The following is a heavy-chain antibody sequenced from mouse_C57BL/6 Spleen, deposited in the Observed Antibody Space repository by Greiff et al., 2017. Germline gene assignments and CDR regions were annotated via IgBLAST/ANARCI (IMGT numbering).Heavy chain of an antibody. D-gene: IGHD1-2*01. CDR1: GYTFTDYE. CDR2: IDPENGGT. J-gene: IGHJ2*01. Sequence: QVQLQQSGAELVRPGASVTLSCKASGYTFTDYEMHWVKQTPVHGLEWIGAIDPENGGTAYNQKFKGKAILTADKSSSSAYMELRSLTSEDSAVCYCTNYGGYYFDYWGQGTTLTVSS. V-gene: IGHV1-15*01. CDR3: TNYGGYYFDY.